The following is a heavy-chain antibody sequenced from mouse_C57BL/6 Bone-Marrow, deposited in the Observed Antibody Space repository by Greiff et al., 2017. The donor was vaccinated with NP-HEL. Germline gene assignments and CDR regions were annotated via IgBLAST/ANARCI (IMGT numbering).Heavy chain of an antibody. D-gene: IGHD2-5*01. Sequence: VKLVESGPGLVAPSQRLSITCTVSGFSLTSYAISWVRQPPGKGLEWLGVIWTGGGTNYNSALKSRLSISKDNSKSQVFLKMNSLQTDDTARYYCARVCYYSNYVWFAYWGQGTLVTVSA. V-gene: IGHV2-9-1*01. CDR2: IWTGGGT. CDR1: GFSLTSYA. CDR3: ARVCYYSNYVWFAY. J-gene: IGHJ3*01.